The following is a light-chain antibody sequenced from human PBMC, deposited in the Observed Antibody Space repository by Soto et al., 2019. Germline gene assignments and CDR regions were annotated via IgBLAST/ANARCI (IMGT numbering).Light chain of an antibody. Sequence: ELVLIQSPATLSLSPGERATLSCRAIQSVGSYLAWYQQKPGQIPRLLIYAASYRATGIPDRFSGSGSGTEFTLIISNLQPDDFATYYCQQYNSYSWTFGQGTKVDIK. CDR3: QQYNSYSWT. V-gene: IGKV3-11*01. CDR1: QSVGSY. CDR2: AAS. J-gene: IGKJ1*01.